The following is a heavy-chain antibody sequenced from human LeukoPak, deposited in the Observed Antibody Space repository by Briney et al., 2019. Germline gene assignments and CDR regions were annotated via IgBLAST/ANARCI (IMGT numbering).Heavy chain of an antibody. J-gene: IGHJ3*02. CDR1: GFTFSFYW. V-gene: IGHV3-7*01. CDR2: MHKDGSQK. D-gene: IGHD5-24*01. CDR3: ARGRWDGYNLLDAFDI. Sequence: PGGSLRLSCAASGFTFSFYWMTWVRQAPGKGLGWVATMHKDGSQKYYVDSVKGRFTISRDNAWNSMYLQMNRLRGEDTAVYYCARGRWDGYNLLDAFDIWGQGTVVTVSS.